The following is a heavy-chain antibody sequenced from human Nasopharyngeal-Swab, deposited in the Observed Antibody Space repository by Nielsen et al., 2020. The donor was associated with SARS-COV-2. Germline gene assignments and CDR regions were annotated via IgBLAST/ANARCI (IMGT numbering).Heavy chain of an antibody. J-gene: IGHJ4*02. CDR2: IYPGDSSI. CDR3: ARRGDCNGNPCYSDY. Sequence: GESLKISCKASGYSFTNYWIGWVRQMPGTGLEWMGLIYPGDSSIRYIPSFQGQVTISVDKSISTTYLQWSNLKASDAATYYCARRGDCNGNPCYSDYWSQGTLVTVSS. CDR1: GYSFTNYW. V-gene: IGHV5-51*01. D-gene: IGHD2-21*02.